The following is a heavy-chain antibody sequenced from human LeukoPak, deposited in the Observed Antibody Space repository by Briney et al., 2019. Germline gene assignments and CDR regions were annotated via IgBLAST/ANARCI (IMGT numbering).Heavy chain of an antibody. J-gene: IGHJ4*02. D-gene: IGHD1-7*01. CDR1: GFTLSNYW. Sequence: PGGSLRLSCAASGFTLSNYWMNWVRQAPGKGPVWVSHICSNEGSIDYPHSVKGRFTISRDSAKNSLCLLMNSLRVGDTAVYVRVRDGWGTTPYDSWGQGTLVTVSS. V-gene: IGHV3-74*01. CDR2: ICSNEGSI. CDR3: VRDGWGTTPYDS.